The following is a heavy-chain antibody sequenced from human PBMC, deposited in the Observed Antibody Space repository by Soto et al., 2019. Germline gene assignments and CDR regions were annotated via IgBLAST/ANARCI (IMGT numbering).Heavy chain of an antibody. Sequence: PSETLSLTCAVYGGSFSGYYWSWIRQPPGKGLEWIGEINHSGSTNYNPSLKSRVTISVDTSKNQFSLKLSSVTAADTAVYYCARVGGNLSYYYDDSGYYALPMFDYWGQGTLVTVSS. CDR1: GGSFSGYY. CDR3: ARVGGNLSYYYDDSGYYALPMFDY. V-gene: IGHV4-34*01. CDR2: INHSGST. D-gene: IGHD3-22*01. J-gene: IGHJ4*02.